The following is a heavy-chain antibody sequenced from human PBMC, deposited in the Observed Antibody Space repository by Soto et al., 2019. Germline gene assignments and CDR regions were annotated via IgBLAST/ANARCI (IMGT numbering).Heavy chain of an antibody. CDR3: ARDTRHRYGDPSYP. CDR1: GFTFSSYE. Sequence: GGSLRLSCAASGFTFSSYEMNWVRQAPGKGLEWVSYISSSGSTIYYADSVKGRFTISRDNAKNSLYLQMNSLRAEDTAVYYCARDTRHRYGDPSYPWGQGTLVTVSS. J-gene: IGHJ5*02. D-gene: IGHD4-17*01. CDR2: ISSSGSTI. V-gene: IGHV3-48*03.